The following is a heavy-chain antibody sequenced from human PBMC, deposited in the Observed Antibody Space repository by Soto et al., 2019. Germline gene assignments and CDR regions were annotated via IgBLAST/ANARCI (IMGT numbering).Heavy chain of an antibody. CDR1: DDSITGVGYF. J-gene: IGHJ4*02. D-gene: IGHD3-10*01. V-gene: IGHV4-31*02. CDR2: TYSRGHT. Sequence: QVQLQESGPGMVKPSQTLTLTCTVSDDSITGVGYFWTWIRQLPGKGLEWLVSTYSRGHTFFNPSLTSRGTISLDPSQRRVSMMVTAVTAADAAIYFCARCGSGTYHVWGQGTLVSVSS. CDR3: ARCGSGTYHV.